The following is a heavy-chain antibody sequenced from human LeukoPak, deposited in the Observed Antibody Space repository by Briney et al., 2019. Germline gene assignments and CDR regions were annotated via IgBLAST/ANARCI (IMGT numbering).Heavy chain of an antibody. V-gene: IGHV1-46*01. CDR2: INPSGGST. D-gene: IGHD2-15*01. CDR3: ARRQRGYCSGGSCKPLEGMDV. CDR1: GYTFTGYY. J-gene: IGHJ6*02. Sequence: ASVKVSCKASGYTFTGYYMHWVRQAPGQGLEWMGIINPSGGSTSYAQKFQGRVTMTRDTSTSTVYMELSSLRSEDTAVYYCARRQRGYCSGGSCKPLEGMDVWGQGTTVTVSS.